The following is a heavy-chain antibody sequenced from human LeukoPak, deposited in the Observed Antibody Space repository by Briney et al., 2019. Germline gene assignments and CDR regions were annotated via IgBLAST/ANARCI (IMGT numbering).Heavy chain of an antibody. CDR3: ARSIAGTRSKFDY. D-gene: IGHD1/OR15-1a*01. Sequence: SETLSLTCTVSSGAISSYYWSWIRQPPGKGLEWIGYIYYSGSTNYNPSLKSRVTISVDTSKNQFSLKLSSVTAADTAVYYCARSIAGTRSKFDYWGQGTLVTVSS. CDR2: IYYSGST. V-gene: IGHV4-59*08. J-gene: IGHJ4*02. CDR1: SGAISSYY.